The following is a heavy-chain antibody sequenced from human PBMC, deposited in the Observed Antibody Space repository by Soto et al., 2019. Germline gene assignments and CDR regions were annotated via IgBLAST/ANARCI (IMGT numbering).Heavy chain of an antibody. V-gene: IGHV5-51*07. CDR2: IYPGDSDT. Sequence: GESLKISCKGSGYSFTSYWIGWVHQMPGKGLEWMGIIYPGDSDTRYSPSFQGRVTISADKSISTAYLQWSSLKASDTAMYYCARLPWWVLGSSGWYPDYWGQGTLVTVSS. D-gene: IGHD6-19*01. J-gene: IGHJ4*02. CDR1: GYSFTSYW. CDR3: ARLPWWVLGSSGWYPDY.